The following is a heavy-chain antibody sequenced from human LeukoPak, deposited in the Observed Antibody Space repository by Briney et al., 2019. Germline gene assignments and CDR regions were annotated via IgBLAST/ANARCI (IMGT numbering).Heavy chain of an antibody. Sequence: SETLSLTCTVSGGSISSGDYYWSWIRQPPGKGLEWIGYIYYSGSTYYNPSLKSRVTISVDTSKNQFSLKLSSVTAADTAVYYRARTYVWGSYRPEYYFDYWGQGTLVTVSS. J-gene: IGHJ4*02. CDR2: IYYSGST. CDR3: ARTYVWGSYRPEYYFDY. D-gene: IGHD3-16*02. CDR1: GGSISSGDYY. V-gene: IGHV4-30-4*08.